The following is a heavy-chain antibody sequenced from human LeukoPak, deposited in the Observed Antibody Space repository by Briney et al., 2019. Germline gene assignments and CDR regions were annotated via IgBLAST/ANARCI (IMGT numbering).Heavy chain of an antibody. D-gene: IGHD3-10*01. CDR1: GGSISSYY. J-gene: IGHJ5*02. CDR3: ARVMVRGVIIHWFDP. Sequence: SETLSLTCTVSGGSISSYYWSWIRQPAGKGLEWIGRIHTSGSTNYNPSLKSRVTMSVDTSKNQFSLRLSSVTAADTAVYYCARVMVRGVIIHWFDPWGQGTLVTVSS. CDR2: IHTSGST. V-gene: IGHV4-4*07.